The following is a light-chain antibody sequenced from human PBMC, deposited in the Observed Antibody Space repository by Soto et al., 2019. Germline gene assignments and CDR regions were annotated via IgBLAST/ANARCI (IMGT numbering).Light chain of an antibody. V-gene: IGKV3-11*01. J-gene: IGKJ2*01. CDR1: QSINSY. Sequence: EIVLTQSPATLSLSPGERVTLSCRASQSINSYLAWSQQKPGQAPRILIYDASKRTTGIPARFSGSGSGTDSTLTFSSLASEDFAVYYCPQYGSSPVYTFGQGTNLEVK. CDR3: PQYGSSPVYT. CDR2: DAS.